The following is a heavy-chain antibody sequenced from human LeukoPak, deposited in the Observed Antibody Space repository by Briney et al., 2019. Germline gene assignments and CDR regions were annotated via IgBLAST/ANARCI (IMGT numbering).Heavy chain of an antibody. CDR2: IYYSGST. D-gene: IGHD6-19*01. V-gene: IGHV4-59*01. CDR1: GGSISSYY. CDR3: ARLPDSSGRYEAGY. J-gene: IGHJ4*02. Sequence: SETLSLTCTVSGGSISSYYWSWIRQPPGKGLEWIGYIYYSGSTNYNPSLKSRVTISVDTSKNQFSLKLSSVTAADTAVYYCARLPDSSGRYEAGYWGQGTLVTVSS.